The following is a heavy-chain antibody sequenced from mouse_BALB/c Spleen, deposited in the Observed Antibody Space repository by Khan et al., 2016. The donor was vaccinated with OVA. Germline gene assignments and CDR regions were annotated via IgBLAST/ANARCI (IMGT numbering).Heavy chain of an antibody. Sequence: QVQLQQSGPELKKPGEMVKISCKASGYTFTNYGMNWVKQAPGKGLKWMGWINTYTGETTYTDDFKGRFAFSLETPATTAYLQINSLKNEDTATYFCVKGDDYDGTYWGQGTLVTVST. CDR2: INTYTGET. J-gene: IGHJ3*01. V-gene: IGHV9-3-1*01. CDR3: VKGDDYDGTY. D-gene: IGHD2-4*01. CDR1: GYTFTNYG.